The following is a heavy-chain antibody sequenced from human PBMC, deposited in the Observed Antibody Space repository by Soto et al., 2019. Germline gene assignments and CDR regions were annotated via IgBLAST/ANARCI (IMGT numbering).Heavy chain of an antibody. CDR2: IWYDGSNK. D-gene: IGHD3-10*01. V-gene: IGHV3-33*01. CDR3: ARDNYYYGSGSPPTPTDYCDY. J-gene: IGHJ4*02. Sequence: GGSLRLSCAASGFTFSSYGMHWVRQAPGKGLEWVAVIWYDGSNKYYADSVKGRFTISRDNSKNTLYLQMNSLRAEDTAVYYCARDNYYYGSGSPPTPTDYCDYWGQGTLVTVSS. CDR1: GFTFSSYG.